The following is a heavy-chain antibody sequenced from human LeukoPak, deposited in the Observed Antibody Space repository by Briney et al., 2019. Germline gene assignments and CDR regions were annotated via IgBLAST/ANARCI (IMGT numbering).Heavy chain of an antibody. CDR3: ARDPAYYDILTGYGLAAYYFDY. D-gene: IGHD3-9*01. J-gene: IGHJ4*02. CDR2: INPNSGGT. Sequence: ASVKVSCKASGYTFTGYYMHWVRQAPGQGLEWMGWINPNSGGTNYAQKFQGRVTMTRDTSISTAYMGLSRLRSDDTAVYYCARDPAYYDILTGYGLAAYYFDYWGQGTLVTVSS. V-gene: IGHV1-2*02. CDR1: GYTFTGYY.